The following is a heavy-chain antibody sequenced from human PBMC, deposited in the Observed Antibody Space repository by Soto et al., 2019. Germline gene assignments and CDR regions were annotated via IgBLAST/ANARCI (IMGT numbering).Heavy chain of an antibody. CDR1: GFTFSSYS. CDR3: AGDHSSGWPAFDY. Sequence: GGSLRLSCAASGFTFSSYSMNWVRQAPGKGLEWVSYISSRSSTIYYADSVKGRFTISRDNAKNSLYLQMNSLRDEDTAVYYCAGDHSSGWPAFDYWGQGSLVTVSS. V-gene: IGHV3-48*02. J-gene: IGHJ4*02. CDR2: ISSRSSTI. D-gene: IGHD6-19*01.